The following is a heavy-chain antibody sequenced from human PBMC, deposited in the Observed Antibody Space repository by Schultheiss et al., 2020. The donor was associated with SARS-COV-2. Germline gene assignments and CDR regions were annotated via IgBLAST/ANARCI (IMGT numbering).Heavy chain of an antibody. J-gene: IGHJ3*02. D-gene: IGHD6-6*01. V-gene: IGHV1-8*01. CDR2: MNPNSGNT. CDR3: AKSSSSAFDI. CDR1: GYTFTSYD. Sequence: ASVKVSCKASGYTFTSYDINWVRQATGQGLEWMGWMNPNSGNTGYAQKFQGRVTMTRDTSISTAYMELSRLRSDDTAVYYCAKSSSSAFDIWGQGTMVTVSS.